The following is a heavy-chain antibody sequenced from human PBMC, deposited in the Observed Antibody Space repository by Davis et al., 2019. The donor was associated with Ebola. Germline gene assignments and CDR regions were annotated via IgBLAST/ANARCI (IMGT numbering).Heavy chain of an antibody. J-gene: IGHJ4*02. CDR2: IYYSGST. D-gene: IGHD3-16*01. CDR1: GGSISSYY. Sequence: MPGGSLRLSCTVSGGSISSYYWSWIRQPPGKGLEWIGYIYYSGSTNYNPSLKSRVTISVDTSKNQFSLKLSSVTAADTAVYYCARVGGDGSSHLEGLDSWGQGTLVTVSS. CDR3: ARVGGDGSSHLEGLDS. V-gene: IGHV4-59*01.